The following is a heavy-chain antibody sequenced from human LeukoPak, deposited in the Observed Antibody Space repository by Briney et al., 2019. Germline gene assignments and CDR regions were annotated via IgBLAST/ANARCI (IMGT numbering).Heavy chain of an antibody. CDR1: GGSFSGYY. V-gene: IGHV4-59*01. CDR3: ARGPNGWWLRDGYYYYMDV. Sequence: SETLSLTCAVYGGSFSGYYWSWIRQPPGKGLEWIEYIYYSGSTNYNPSLKSRVTISVDTSKNQFSLKLSSVTAADTAVYYCARGPNGWWLRDGYYYYMDVWGKGTTVTVSS. D-gene: IGHD2-15*01. J-gene: IGHJ6*03. CDR2: IYYSGST.